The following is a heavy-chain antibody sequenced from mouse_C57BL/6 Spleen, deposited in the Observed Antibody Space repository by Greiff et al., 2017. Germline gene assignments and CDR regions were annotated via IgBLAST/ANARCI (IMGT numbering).Heavy chain of an antibody. Sequence: QVQLKQSGPGLVAPSQSLSITCTVSGFSLTSYGVHWVRQPPGKGLEWLVVIWSDGSTTYNSALKSRLSISKDNSKSQVFLKMNSLQTDDTAMYYCARHTGNYYAMDYWGQGTSVTVSS. J-gene: IGHJ4*01. V-gene: IGHV2-6-1*01. CDR2: IWSDGST. CDR1: GFSLTSYG. CDR3: ARHTGNYYAMDY. D-gene: IGHD4-1*01.